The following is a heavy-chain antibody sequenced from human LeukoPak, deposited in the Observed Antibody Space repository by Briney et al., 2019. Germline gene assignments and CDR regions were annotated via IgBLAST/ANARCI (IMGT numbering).Heavy chain of an antibody. CDR1: GFTFSSYA. D-gene: IGHD1-1*01. V-gene: IGHV3-30-3*01. Sequence: PGRSLRLSCAASGFTFSSYAMHWVRQAPGKGLEWVAVISYDGSNKYYADSVKGRFTISRDNFKNTLYLQMNSLRAEDTAVYYCARGTTGTTKFDYWGQGTLVTVSS. CDR3: ARGTTGTTKFDY. CDR2: ISYDGSNK. J-gene: IGHJ4*02.